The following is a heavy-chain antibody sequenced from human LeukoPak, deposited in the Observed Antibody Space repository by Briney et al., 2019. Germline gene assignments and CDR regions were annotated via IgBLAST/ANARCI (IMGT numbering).Heavy chain of an antibody. J-gene: IGHJ4*02. Sequence: ASVKVSCKASGYTFTGYYMHWVRQAPGQGLEWMGWINPNSGNTGYAQKFQGRVTITRNTSISTAYMELSSLRSEDTAVYYCARAPQSFAYYYDSSGYWIFDYWGQGTLVTVSS. V-gene: IGHV1-8*03. CDR3: ARAPQSFAYYYDSSGYWIFDY. CDR1: GYTFTGYY. D-gene: IGHD3-22*01. CDR2: INPNSGNT.